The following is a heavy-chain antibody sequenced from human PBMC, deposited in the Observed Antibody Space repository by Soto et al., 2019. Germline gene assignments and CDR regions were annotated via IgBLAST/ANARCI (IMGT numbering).Heavy chain of an antibody. CDR2: IYCSGST. D-gene: IGHD6-19*01. Sequence: SETVSLTCTVSGGSISSDDYYWNWIRQPPGKGLEWIGYIYCSGSTYYNPSLKSRVTISVDTSKNQFSLKLSSVTAADTAVYYCARHGFLAVAGLRTWGQGTLVTVS. CDR3: ARHGFLAVAGLRT. J-gene: IGHJ5*02. CDR1: GGSISSDDYY. V-gene: IGHV4-30-4*01.